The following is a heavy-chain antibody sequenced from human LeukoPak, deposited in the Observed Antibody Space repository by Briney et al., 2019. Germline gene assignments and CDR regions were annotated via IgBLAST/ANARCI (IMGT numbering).Heavy chain of an antibody. V-gene: IGHV3-30*18. Sequence: GGSLRLSCAASGFTFSSYGMHWVRQAPGKGLEWVAVISNDGSITKYGDSVKGRFTISRDNSKNTLYVQMNSLKTDDAAVYYCAKSKSPYPMDYIFDFWGQGTLVTVSS. CDR3: AKSKSPYPMDYIFDF. J-gene: IGHJ4*02. CDR2: ISNDGSIT. CDR1: GFTFSSYG. D-gene: IGHD4-11*01.